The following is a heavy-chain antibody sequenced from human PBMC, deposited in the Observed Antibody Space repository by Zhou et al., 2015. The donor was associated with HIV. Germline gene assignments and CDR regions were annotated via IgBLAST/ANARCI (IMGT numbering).Heavy chain of an antibody. CDR3: TRLDSGYDYYYYGMDV. CDR2: IRSKANDYAT. CDR1: GFTFSGSA. V-gene: IGHV3-73*02. J-gene: IGHJ6*02. D-gene: IGHD5-12*01. Sequence: EVQLVESGGGLVQPGGSLKLSCAASGFTFSGSAMNWVRQASGKGLEWVGRIRSKANDYATAYAASVKGRFNISRDDSKNTAYLQMNSLKIEDTAVYYCTRLDSGYDYYYYGMDVWGQGP.